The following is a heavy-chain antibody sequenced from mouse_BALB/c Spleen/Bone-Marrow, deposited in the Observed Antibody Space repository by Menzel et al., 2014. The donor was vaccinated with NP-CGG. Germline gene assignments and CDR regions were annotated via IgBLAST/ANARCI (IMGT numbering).Heavy chain of an antibody. D-gene: IGHD1-2*01. CDR1: GFTFSSYT. J-gene: IGHJ2*01. CDR3: ARRSAATYYFDY. CDR2: ISNGGGST. V-gene: IGHV5-12-2*01. Sequence: EVMLVESGGGLVQPGGSLKLSCAASGFTFSSYTMSWVRRTPEKRLEWVAYISNGGGSTYYPDTVKGRFTISRDNAKNTLYLQMSSLKSEDTAMYYCARRSAATYYFDYWGQGTTLTVSS.